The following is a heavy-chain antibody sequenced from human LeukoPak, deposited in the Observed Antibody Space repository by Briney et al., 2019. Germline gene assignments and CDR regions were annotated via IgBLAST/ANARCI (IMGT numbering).Heavy chain of an antibody. CDR2: IYYSGST. CDR3: ARSWKLRYFDWFRIGKRTAGDYYFDY. V-gene: IGHV4-39*01. CDR1: GGSISSSSYY. D-gene: IGHD3-9*01. Sequence: SETLSLTCTVSGGSISSSSYYWGWIRQPPGKGLEWIGSIYYSGSTYYNPSLKSRVTISVDTSKNQFSLKLSSVTAADTAVYYCARSWKLRYFDWFRIGKRTAGDYYFDYWGQGTLVTVSS. J-gene: IGHJ4*02.